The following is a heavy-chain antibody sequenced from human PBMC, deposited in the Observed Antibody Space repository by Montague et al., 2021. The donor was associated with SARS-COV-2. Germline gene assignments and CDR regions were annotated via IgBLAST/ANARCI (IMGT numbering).Heavy chain of an antibody. J-gene: IGHJ4*02. Sequence: SETLSLTCTVSGGSISSYYWSWTRQPPGKGLEWIGYIYYSGSTNXNPSLKSRVTILVDMSKNQFSLKLSSATAAGTAVYYCARGMGGSYLYYFDYWGQGTLVTVSS. CDR2: IYYSGST. V-gene: IGHV4-59*01. CDR3: ARGMGGSYLYYFDY. CDR1: GGSISSYY. D-gene: IGHD1-26*01.